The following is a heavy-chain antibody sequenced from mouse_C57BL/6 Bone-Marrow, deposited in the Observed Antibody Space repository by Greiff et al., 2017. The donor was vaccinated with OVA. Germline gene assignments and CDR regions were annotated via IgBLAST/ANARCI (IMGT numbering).Heavy chain of an antibody. CDR3: TRDEAQATCYYAMDY. D-gene: IGHD3-2*02. J-gene: IGHJ4*01. V-gene: IGHV5-9-1*02. Sequence: EVQGVESGEGLVKPGGSLKLSCAASGFTFSSYAMSWVRQTPEKRLEWVAYISSGGDYIYYADTVKGRFTISRDNARNTLYLQMSSLKSEDTAMYYCTRDEAQATCYYAMDYWGQGTSVTVSS. CDR2: ISSGGDYI. CDR1: GFTFSSYA.